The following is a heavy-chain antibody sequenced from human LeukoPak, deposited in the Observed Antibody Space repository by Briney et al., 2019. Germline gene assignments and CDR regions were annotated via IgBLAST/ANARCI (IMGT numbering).Heavy chain of an antibody. V-gene: IGHV4-59*07. CDR2: IYYSGST. D-gene: IGHD2-15*01. CDR3: ASLYCSGGSCYFDY. J-gene: IGHJ4*02. Sequence: SATLTLTCTVSGGSFSSYDWSWIRQAPGKGLEWIGYIYYSGSTNYNPSLKGRVTISVDTSKNQFSLKLSSVTAADTAVYYCASLYCSGGSCYFDYWGQGTLVTVSS. CDR1: GGSFSSYD.